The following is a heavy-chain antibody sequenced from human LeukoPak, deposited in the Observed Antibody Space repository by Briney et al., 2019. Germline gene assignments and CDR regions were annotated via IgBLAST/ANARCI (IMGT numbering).Heavy chain of an antibody. J-gene: IGHJ4*02. CDR1: GGSISSSSYY. CDR3: ARRGLYAGNILWD. CDR2: IYYRGST. V-gene: IGHV4-39*01. Sequence: SETLSLTCTVSGGSISSSSYYWGWIRQPPGKGLEWIGSIYYRGSTYYSPSLKSRLTISVDTSRNQFSLNLNSVTAADTAVYYCARRGLYAGNILWDWGQGTLVTVSS. D-gene: IGHD2/OR15-2a*01.